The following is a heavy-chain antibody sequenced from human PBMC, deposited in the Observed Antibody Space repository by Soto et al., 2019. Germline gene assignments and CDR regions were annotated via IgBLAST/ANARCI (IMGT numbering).Heavy chain of an antibody. CDR1: GGSVSSGSYY. V-gene: IGHV4-61*01. D-gene: IGHD3-22*01. J-gene: IGHJ4*02. Sequence: PSETLSLTCTVSGGSVSSGSYYWSWIRQPPGKGLEWIGYIYYSGSTNYNPSLKSRVTISVDTSKNQFSLKLNSVTAADTAVYYCARDISSGYYFFDYWGQGTLVTVSS. CDR3: ARDISSGYYFFDY. CDR2: IYYSGST.